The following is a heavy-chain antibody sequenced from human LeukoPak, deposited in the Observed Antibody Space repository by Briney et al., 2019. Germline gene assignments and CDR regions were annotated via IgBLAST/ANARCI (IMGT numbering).Heavy chain of an antibody. CDR2: FYVGGAT. CDR1: GFSVTNNY. V-gene: IGHV3-53*01. D-gene: IGHD5-24*01. Sequence: GGSLRLSCAVSGFSVTNNYMSWVRQAPGKGLEWVSIFYVGGATYYADSVKGRFTISRDNSENTLYLQMKSLRAEDTAVYYCARGDGYNFFDYWGQGTLVTVSS. CDR3: ARGDGYNFFDY. J-gene: IGHJ4*02.